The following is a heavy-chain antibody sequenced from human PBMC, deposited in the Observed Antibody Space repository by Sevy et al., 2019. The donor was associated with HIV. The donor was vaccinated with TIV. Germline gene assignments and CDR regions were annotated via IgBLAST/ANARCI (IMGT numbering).Heavy chain of an antibody. CDR2: IHSGGKI. J-gene: IGHJ6*02. CDR1: GFSVSSNY. D-gene: IGHD6-19*01. CDR3: ARVGSSGWFYYYGMDV. V-gene: IGHV3-53*01. Sequence: GGSLRLSCAASGFSVSSNYMSWVRQAPGKGPEWVSVIHSGGKISYADSVQGRFTISRDNSKNTLYLQMTSLRAEDTAVYYCARVGSSGWFYYYGMDVWGQGTTVTVSS.